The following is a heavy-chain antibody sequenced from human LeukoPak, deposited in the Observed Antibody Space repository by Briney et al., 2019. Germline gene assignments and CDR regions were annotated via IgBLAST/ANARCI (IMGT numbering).Heavy chain of an antibody. CDR3: ARDGYYYDSSGYYRFDY. CDR2: IYTSGST. D-gene: IGHD3-22*01. V-gene: IGHV4-4*07. Sequence: SETLSLTCTVSGGSISSYYWSWIRQPAGKGLEWIGRIYTSGSTNYNPSLKSRVTMSVDTSKNQFSLKLSSVTAADTAVYYCARDGYYYDSSGYYRFDYWSQGTLVTVSS. J-gene: IGHJ4*02. CDR1: GGSISSYY.